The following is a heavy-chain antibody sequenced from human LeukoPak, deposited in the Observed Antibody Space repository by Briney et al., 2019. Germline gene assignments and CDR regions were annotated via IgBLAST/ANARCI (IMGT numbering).Heavy chain of an antibody. CDR1: GGSISSYY. CDR3: AKTRASQPNHEIDY. D-gene: IGHD5-18*01. Sequence: ETLSLTCTVSGGSISSYYWSWVRQAPGKGLEWVSDISGGGDNTHNADSVKGRFTTSRDNSKNTLYLQINSLRAEDTALYYCAKTRASQPNHEIDYWGQGTLVTVSS. CDR2: ISGGGDNT. V-gene: IGHV3-23*01. J-gene: IGHJ4*02.